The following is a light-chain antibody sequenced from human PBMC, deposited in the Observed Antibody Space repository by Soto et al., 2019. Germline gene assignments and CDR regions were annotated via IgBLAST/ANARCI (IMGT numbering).Light chain of an antibody. CDR1: SSDVGAYNY. Sequence: QSALTQPASVSGSPGQSITISCTGTSSDVGAYNYVSWYQQHPGKAPKLVIYEVSNRPSGVSKRFSGSKSGNTASLTISGLQAEDEADYYCSSYTSSSTQVFGTGTKVTVL. CDR3: SSYTSSSTQV. CDR2: EVS. J-gene: IGLJ1*01. V-gene: IGLV2-14*01.